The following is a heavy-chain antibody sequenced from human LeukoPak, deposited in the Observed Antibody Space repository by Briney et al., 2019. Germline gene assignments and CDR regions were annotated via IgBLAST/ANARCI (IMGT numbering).Heavy chain of an antibody. CDR2: INPSGGST. CDR3: ARETNDWNFDY. J-gene: IGHJ4*02. Sequence: ASVKVSCKASGYTFTNYYMHWVRQAPGQGLEWMGIINPSGGSTSYAQKFQGRVTMTRDTSTSTVYMDLSGLRSEDTAVYYCARETNDWNFDYWGQGTLVTVSS. V-gene: IGHV1-46*01. D-gene: IGHD1-1*01. CDR1: GYTFTNYY.